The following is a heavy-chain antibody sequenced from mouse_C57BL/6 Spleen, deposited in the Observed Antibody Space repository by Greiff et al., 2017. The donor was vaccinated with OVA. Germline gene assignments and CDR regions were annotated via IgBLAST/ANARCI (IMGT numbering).Heavy chain of an antibody. Sequence: EVKLMESGPGLVKPSQSLSLTCSVTGYSITSGYYWNWIRQFPGNKLEWMGYISYDGSNNYNPSLKNRISITRDTSKNQFFLKLNSVTTEDTATYYCARDRYYDYDGYAMDYWGQGTSVTVSS. CDR3: ARDRYYDYDGYAMDY. V-gene: IGHV3-6*01. CDR1: GYSITSGYY. CDR2: ISYDGSN. J-gene: IGHJ4*01. D-gene: IGHD2-4*01.